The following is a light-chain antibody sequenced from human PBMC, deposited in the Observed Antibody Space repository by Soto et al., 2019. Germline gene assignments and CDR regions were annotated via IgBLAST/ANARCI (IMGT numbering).Light chain of an antibody. J-gene: IGKJ1*01. Sequence: EIVMTKSPATLSVSPGERGTLSCRASQSVSSNLAWYQQKPGQAPRLLIHGASTRATGIPARFSGSGSGTELTLTISSLQSEDFAVYYCQQYNNWPSWTFGQGTKVEIK. CDR2: GAS. CDR1: QSVSSN. V-gene: IGKV3-15*01. CDR3: QQYNNWPSWT.